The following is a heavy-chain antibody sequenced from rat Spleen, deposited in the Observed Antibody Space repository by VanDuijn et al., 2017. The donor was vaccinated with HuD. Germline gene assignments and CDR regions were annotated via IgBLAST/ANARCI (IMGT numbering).Heavy chain of an antibody. CDR2: MWTGGNS. Sequence: VQLKESGPGLVQPSQTLSLTCTVSGFSLSSNSIHWVRQPPGKGLEWMGIMWTGGNSAYNSPLKSRLSIRRDTSKSQIFLKMDTLQTEDTATYYCARCAYYGYGPFDYWGQGVMVTVSS. CDR1: GFSLSSNS. V-gene: IGHV2S63*01. CDR3: ARCAYYGYGPFDY. J-gene: IGHJ2*01. D-gene: IGHD1-7*01.